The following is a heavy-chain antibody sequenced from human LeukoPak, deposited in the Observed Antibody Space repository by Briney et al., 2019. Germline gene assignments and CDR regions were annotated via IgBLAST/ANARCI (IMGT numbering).Heavy chain of an antibody. CDR2: INSDGGST. CDR1: VFPFSSYW. V-gene: IGHV3-74*01. Sequence: GGSLRLFCRASVFPFSSYWMLWVRRAPGKGLVWVSRINSDGGSTSYADSVKGRFTSSRDDAKNTLYLQMNSLRAEDTAVYYCARRIQGMAPYYFDYWGQGALVTVSS. CDR3: ARRIQGMAPYYFDY. D-gene: IGHD5-24*01. J-gene: IGHJ4*02.